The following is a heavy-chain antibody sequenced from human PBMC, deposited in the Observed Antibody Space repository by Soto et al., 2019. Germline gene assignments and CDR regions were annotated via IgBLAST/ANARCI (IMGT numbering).Heavy chain of an antibody. V-gene: IGHV3-33*01. D-gene: IGHD2-2*01. J-gene: IGHJ5*02. CDR3: ARDRGTVEVPPAFSWFDP. CDR1: GFTFSSFG. CDR2: IWHDGSIQ. Sequence: QVHLVESGGAVVQPGRSLRLSCEASGFTFSSFGMHWVRQSQGEGLEWVGVIWHDGSIQLYADSVKGRFIISRDNSKNTLYLQMNSLRAEDAAVYYCARDRGTVEVPPAFSWFDPWGHGTLVTVSS.